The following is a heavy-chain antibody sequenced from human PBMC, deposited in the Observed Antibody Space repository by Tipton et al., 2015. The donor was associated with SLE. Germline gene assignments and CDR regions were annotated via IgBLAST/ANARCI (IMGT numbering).Heavy chain of an antibody. D-gene: IGHD2-8*02. CDR1: GGSISSYY. CDR3: AREGYCTGGVCLSLVY. J-gene: IGHJ4*02. V-gene: IGHV4-59*01. Sequence: TLSLTCTVSGGSISSYYWSWIRQPPGKGLEWFGYIYYSGSTNYNPSLKSRVTISVDTSKNQFSLKLSSVTAADTAVYYCAREGYCTGGVCLSLVYWGQGTLVTVSS. CDR2: IYYSGST.